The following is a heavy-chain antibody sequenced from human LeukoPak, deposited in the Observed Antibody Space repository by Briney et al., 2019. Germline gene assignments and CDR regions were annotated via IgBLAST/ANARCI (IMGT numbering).Heavy chain of an antibody. CDR1: GDSISSYY. D-gene: IGHD4-23*01. V-gene: IGHV4-59*01. J-gene: IGHJ4*02. CDR2: IYYSGST. CDR3: ARGRWRIDY. Sequence: SETLSLTCTVFGDSISSYYWSWIRQPPGKGLEWIGYIYYSGSTNCNPSLKSRVTISVDTSKNQFSLKLSSVTAADTAVYYCARGRWRIDYWGQGTLVTVSS.